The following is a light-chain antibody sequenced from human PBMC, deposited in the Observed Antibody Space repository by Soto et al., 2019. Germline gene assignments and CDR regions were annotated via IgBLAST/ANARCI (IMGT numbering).Light chain of an antibody. V-gene: IGKV3-11*01. CDR3: QPRSNSHLI. Sequence: EIVLTQSPATLSLSPGERATLSCRASQIVSSYLAWYQQKPGQAPRLLIYDASNRATGIPARFSGGGSGTDFTPTISSLEPEHLAIYYCQPRSNSHLIFGVGTKVENK. J-gene: IGKJ4*01. CDR2: DAS. CDR1: QIVSSY.